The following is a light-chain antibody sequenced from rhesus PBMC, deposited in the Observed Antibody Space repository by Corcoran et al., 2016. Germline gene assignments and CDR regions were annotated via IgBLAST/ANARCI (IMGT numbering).Light chain of an antibody. CDR2: KAS. V-gene: IGKV1-25*01. Sequence: DIQMTQSPSSLSASVGDRVTITCRASQGISSYLAWYQQKPRKAPKLLIYKASTLQSGVPSRFSGSGSGTYFTLTISSLQPEDFATYYCQQRNSYPLTFGGGTKVEIK. J-gene: IGKJ4*01. CDR3: QQRNSYPLT. CDR1: QGISSY.